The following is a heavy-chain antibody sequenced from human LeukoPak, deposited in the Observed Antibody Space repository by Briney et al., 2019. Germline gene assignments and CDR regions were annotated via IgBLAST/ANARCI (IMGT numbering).Heavy chain of an antibody. CDR1: GGSISSSSYY. J-gene: IGHJ4*02. D-gene: IGHD3-22*01. V-gene: IGHV4-39*01. CDR3: ARRLSYYDHFDY. Sequence: PSETLSLTCSVSGGSISSSSYYWGWIRQPPGKGLEWIGNIYYSGSTYYNPSLKSRVTISVDTSKNQFSLKLSSVAAADTALYYCARRLSYYDHFDYWGQGNLVTVSS. CDR2: IYYSGST.